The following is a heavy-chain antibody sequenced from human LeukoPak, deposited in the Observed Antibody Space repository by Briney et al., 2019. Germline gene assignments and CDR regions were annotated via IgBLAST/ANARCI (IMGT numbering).Heavy chain of an antibody. J-gene: IGHJ4*02. V-gene: IGHV3-7*01. Sequence: GGSLRLSCAASGFTFSTAWMFWVRQAPGKGLEWVATIKQDGSEKHYLDSVKGRFTISRDNAKNSLDLQMNSLRVDDTAVYYCVRDRGYSTFDYWGQRTLVIVSS. CDR2: IKQDGSEK. CDR1: GFTFSTAW. D-gene: IGHD4-23*01. CDR3: VRDRGYSTFDY.